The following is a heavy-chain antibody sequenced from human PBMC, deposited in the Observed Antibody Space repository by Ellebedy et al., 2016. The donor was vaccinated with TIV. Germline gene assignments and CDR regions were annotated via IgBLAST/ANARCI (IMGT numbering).Heavy chain of an antibody. CDR1: GYTFTSYH. D-gene: IGHD3-22*01. Sequence: ASVKVSCXASGYTFTSYHISWVRQAPGQGLEWVGWISPYSGNTNYAQNLQGRVTMTTDTSTITAYMELKSLRFDDPAVYYCARGGPYYDSGGYIYYFDYWGQGSLVTVSS. CDR2: ISPYSGNT. J-gene: IGHJ4*02. CDR3: ARGGPYYDSGGYIYYFDY. V-gene: IGHV1-18*01.